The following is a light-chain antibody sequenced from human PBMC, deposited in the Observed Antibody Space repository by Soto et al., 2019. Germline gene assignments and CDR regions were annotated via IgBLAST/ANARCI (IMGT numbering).Light chain of an antibody. Sequence: QSVLTQPASVSGSPGQSITISCTGTSSDVGGYNYVSWYQQHPGKAPKLMIYEVSNRPSGVSNRFSGSKSGNTASLTISVLQAEDEADDYCSSYTSSSTLGVFGGGTKLTVL. CDR2: EVS. J-gene: IGLJ2*01. CDR1: SSDVGGYNY. V-gene: IGLV2-14*01. CDR3: SSYTSSSTLGV.